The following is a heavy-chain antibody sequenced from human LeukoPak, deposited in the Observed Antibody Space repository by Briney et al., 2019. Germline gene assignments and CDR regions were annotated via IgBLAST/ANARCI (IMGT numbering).Heavy chain of an antibody. D-gene: IGHD4-23*01. J-gene: IGHJ4*02. V-gene: IGHV3-20*04. CDR2: INWNGGST. Sequence: PGGSLRLSCAASGFTFSSYGMSWVRQAPGKGLEWVSGINWNGGSTGYADSVKGRFTTSRDNAKNPLYLQMNSLRAEDTALYYCARGGVTVVKIFDYWGQGTLVTVSS. CDR3: ARGGVTVVKIFDY. CDR1: GFTFSSYG.